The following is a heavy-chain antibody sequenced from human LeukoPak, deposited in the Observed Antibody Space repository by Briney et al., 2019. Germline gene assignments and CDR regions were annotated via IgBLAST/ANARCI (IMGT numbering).Heavy chain of an antibody. Sequence: SVNVSCKASGGTFSSYAISWVRQAPGQGLEWMGGIIPIFGTANYAQKFQGRVTITAGESTSTAYMELSSLRSEDTAVYYCARQGGDSSGHPAPWWYWGQGTLVTVSS. CDR2: IIPIFGTA. CDR3: ARQGGDSSGHPAPWWY. V-gene: IGHV1-69*13. D-gene: IGHD3-22*01. CDR1: GGTFSSYA. J-gene: IGHJ4*02.